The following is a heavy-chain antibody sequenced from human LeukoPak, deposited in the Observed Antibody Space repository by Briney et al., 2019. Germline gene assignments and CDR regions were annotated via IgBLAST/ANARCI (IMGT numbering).Heavy chain of an antibody. CDR3: ANGYSNYADY. Sequence: PGRSLRLSCAASGFAFSSYGMHWVRQAPGKGLEWVAVIWYGGSNKYYADSVKGRFTISRDNSKNTLYLQMDSLRAEDTAVYYCANGYSNYADYWGQGTLVTVSS. D-gene: IGHD4-11*01. V-gene: IGHV3-33*08. CDR2: IWYGGSNK. J-gene: IGHJ4*02. CDR1: GFAFSSYG.